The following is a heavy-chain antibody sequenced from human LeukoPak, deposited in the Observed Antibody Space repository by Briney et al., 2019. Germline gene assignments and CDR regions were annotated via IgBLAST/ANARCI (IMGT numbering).Heavy chain of an antibody. Sequence: GESLKISCKGSGYSFTSYWIGWVRQMPGKGLEWMGIIYPGDSDTRYSPSFQGQVTISADKSISTAYLQWSSLKASDTAMYCCASLLFHCSSTSCPVDAFDIWGQGTMVTVSS. D-gene: IGHD2-2*01. V-gene: IGHV5-51*01. CDR1: GYSFTSYW. CDR3: ASLLFHCSSTSCPVDAFDI. J-gene: IGHJ3*02. CDR2: IYPGDSDT.